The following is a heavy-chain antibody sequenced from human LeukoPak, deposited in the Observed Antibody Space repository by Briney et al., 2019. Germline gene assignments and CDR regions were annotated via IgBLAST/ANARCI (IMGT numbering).Heavy chain of an antibody. CDR1: GFTFSSYS. J-gene: IGHJ4*02. D-gene: IGHD6-13*01. V-gene: IGHV3-48*02. CDR2: ISSSGTTI. CDR3: ARVWGLAVAGGEIEY. Sequence: GGSLRLSCAASGFTFSSYSMNWVRKAPGKGPEWVSYISSSGTTIYYADSVKGRFTISRDNAMNSLYLQMNSLRDEDTAVYYCARVWGLAVAGGEIEYWGQGTLVTVPS.